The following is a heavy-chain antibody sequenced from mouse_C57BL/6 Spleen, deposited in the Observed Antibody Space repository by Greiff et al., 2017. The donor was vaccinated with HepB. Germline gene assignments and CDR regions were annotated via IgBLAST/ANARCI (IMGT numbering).Heavy chain of an antibody. D-gene: IGHD1-1*01. CDR1: GYTFTSYW. CDR2: IDPSDSYT. J-gene: IGHJ3*01. CDR3: ARKDSYGSSLGAY. V-gene: IGHV1-50*01. Sequence: QVQLQQPGAELVKPGASVKLSCKASGYTFTSYWMQWVKQRPGQGLEWIGEIDPSDSYTNYNQKFKGKATLTVDTSSSTAYMQLSSLTSEDSAVYYCARKDSYGSSLGAYWGQGTLVTVSA.